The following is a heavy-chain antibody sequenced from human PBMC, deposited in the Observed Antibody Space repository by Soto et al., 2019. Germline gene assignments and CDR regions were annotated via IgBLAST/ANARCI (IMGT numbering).Heavy chain of an antibody. CDR2: ISAYNGNT. J-gene: IGHJ4*02. CDR1: GYTFTSYG. D-gene: IGHD3-3*01. V-gene: IGHV1-18*01. Sequence: QVQLVQSGAEVKKPGASVKVSCKASGYTFTSYGISWVRQAPGQGLEWMGWISAYNGNTNYAQKLQGRVTMTTDTSTSTAYMELRSLRSDDTAVYYCARMHVDDFWSDAHFDLDYWGQGTLVTVSS. CDR3: ARMHVDDFWSDAHFDLDY.